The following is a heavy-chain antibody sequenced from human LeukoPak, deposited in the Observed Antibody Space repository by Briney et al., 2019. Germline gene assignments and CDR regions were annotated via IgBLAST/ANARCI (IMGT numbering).Heavy chain of an antibody. J-gene: IGHJ4*02. CDR2: INHSGST. CDR3: TSGYCSGTSCSLDD. V-gene: IGHV4-34*08. D-gene: IGHD2-2*01. CDR1: GFTFSDYY. Sequence: GSLRLSCAASGFTFSDYYMNWIRQPPGKGLEWIGEINHSGSTNYNPSLKSRVTISADTSKNQFSLKLTSVTAADTAVYYCTSGYCSGTSCSLDDWGQGTLVTVSS.